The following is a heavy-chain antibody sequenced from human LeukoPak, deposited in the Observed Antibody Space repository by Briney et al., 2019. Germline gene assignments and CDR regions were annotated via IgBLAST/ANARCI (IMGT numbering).Heavy chain of an antibody. CDR3: AKVFGGSHDYYMDI. V-gene: IGHV3-30*02. CDR1: GFTFSYYG. CDR2: IRYDGSNK. J-gene: IGHJ6*03. D-gene: IGHD1-26*01. Sequence: GGSLRLSCAASGFTFSYYGMHWVRQAPGKGLEWVAFIRYDGSNKYYADSVKGRFTTSRDNSKNTLYLQMNSLRAEDTAVYYCAKVFGGSHDYYMDIWGKGTTVTVSS.